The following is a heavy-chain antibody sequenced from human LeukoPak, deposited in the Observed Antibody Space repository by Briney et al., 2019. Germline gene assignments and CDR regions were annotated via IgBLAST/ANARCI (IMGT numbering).Heavy chain of an antibody. Sequence: SETLSLTCTVSGGSISSYYWNWIRQPPGKGLEWIGYIYYSGSTNYNPSLKSRVTISIDTSKNQLSLQLSSVTAADTAIYYCATDVRGLVPYYFDFWGQGTLVTVSS. CDR3: ATDVRGLVPYYFDF. CDR1: GGSISSYY. CDR2: IYYSGST. D-gene: IGHD3-10*02. J-gene: IGHJ4*02. V-gene: IGHV4-59*01.